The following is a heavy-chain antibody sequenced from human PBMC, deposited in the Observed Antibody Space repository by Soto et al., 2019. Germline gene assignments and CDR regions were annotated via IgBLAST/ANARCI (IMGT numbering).Heavy chain of an antibody. J-gene: IGHJ6*02. CDR2: IKQDGSEQ. CDR3: AREAV. Sequence: EVQLVESGGGLVQPGGSLRLSCAASGFTFSGYWMSWVRQAPGKGLEWVANIKQDGSEQFYVDSVKGRFAISRDNAKNSLYLQMNSLRAEDTAVYYCAREAVWGQGTTVTVSS. CDR1: GFTFSGYW. V-gene: IGHV3-7*05.